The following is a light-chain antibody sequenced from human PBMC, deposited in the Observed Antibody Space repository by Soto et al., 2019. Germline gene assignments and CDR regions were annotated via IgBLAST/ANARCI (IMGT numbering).Light chain of an antibody. V-gene: IGKV3-11*01. Sequence: EIVLTQSPATLSLSPGERATLSCRASQSISSFLTWYQHKPGQAPRLLTYDASKRATGIPARFSGSGSGTDFTLTISSLEPEDFGVYYCQQRSNWYTFGPGTKLEIK. CDR2: DAS. CDR1: QSISSF. J-gene: IGKJ2*01. CDR3: QQRSNWYT.